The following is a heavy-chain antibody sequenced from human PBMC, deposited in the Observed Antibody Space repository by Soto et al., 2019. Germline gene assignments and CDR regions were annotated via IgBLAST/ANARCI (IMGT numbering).Heavy chain of an antibody. V-gene: IGHV1-8*01. CDR1: GYTFNRHD. CDR2: MNPNSGNT. CDR3: AREGIYGSIQDNTFDI. Sequence: QVQLVQSGAEVKRSGASVRISCKASGYTFNRHDINWVRQATGQGPEWIGWMNPNSGNTGYAQKFQGRVTMTRDSSITTAYMDLSSLTSEDTAIYYCAREGIYGSIQDNTFDIWGQGTMVSVSS. D-gene: IGHD3-3*02. J-gene: IGHJ3*02.